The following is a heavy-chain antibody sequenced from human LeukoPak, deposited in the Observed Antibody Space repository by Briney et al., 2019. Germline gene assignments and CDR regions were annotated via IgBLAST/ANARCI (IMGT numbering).Heavy chain of an antibody. Sequence: GGSLRLSCAASGFTFSSYEMNWVRQAPGKGLEWVSYISSSGSITYYADFVKGRFTISRDNAKNSLYLQMNSLRAEDTAVYYCVREGGLNYGTRWGQGTLVTVSS. CDR3: VREGGLNYGTR. CDR1: GFTFSSYE. V-gene: IGHV3-48*03. D-gene: IGHD5-18*01. CDR2: ISSSGSIT. J-gene: IGHJ4*02.